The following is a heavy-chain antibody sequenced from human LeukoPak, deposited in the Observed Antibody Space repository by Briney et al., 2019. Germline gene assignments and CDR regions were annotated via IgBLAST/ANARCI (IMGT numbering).Heavy chain of an antibody. CDR3: TRVVGYSSD. Sequence: GGSLRLSCTASGFTFGDYAMGWVRQAPGKGLEWVGFIRSKTYGGTTEYAASVKGRFTISRDDSKSIAYLQMNSLKTEDTAVYYCTRVVGYSSDWGQGTLVTVSS. CDR2: IRSKTYGGTT. V-gene: IGHV3-49*04. D-gene: IGHD6-19*01. J-gene: IGHJ4*02. CDR1: GFTFGDYA.